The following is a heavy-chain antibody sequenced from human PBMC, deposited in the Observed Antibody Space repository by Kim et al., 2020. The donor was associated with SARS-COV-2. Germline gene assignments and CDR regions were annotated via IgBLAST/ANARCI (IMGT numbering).Heavy chain of an antibody. CDR1: GFTFSNAW. Sequence: GGSLRLSCAASGFTFSNAWMSWVRQAPGKGLEWVGRIKSKTDGGTTDYAAPVKGRFTISRDDSKNTLYLQMNSLKTEDTAVYYCTTVRSGSSTPHYGMDVWGQGTTVTVSS. D-gene: IGHD1-26*01. V-gene: IGHV3-15*01. CDR2: IKSKTDGGTT. J-gene: IGHJ6*02. CDR3: TTVRSGSSTPHYGMDV.